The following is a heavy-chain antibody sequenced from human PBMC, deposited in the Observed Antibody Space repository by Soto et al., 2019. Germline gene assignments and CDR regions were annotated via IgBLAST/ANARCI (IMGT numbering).Heavy chain of an antibody. D-gene: IGHD3-10*01. Sequence: VQLVESGGGLVQPGGSLSLSCAASGFTFSSYWMHWVRQAPGKGMVSVSRINSDGSSTSYADSVKGRFTISRGNAKSTLYLQMNSLRDEDTAVYYCARQLAGNRHYWGQGTLVIVSS. CDR2: INSDGSST. CDR1: GFTFSSYW. J-gene: IGHJ4*02. CDR3: ARQLAGNRHY. V-gene: IGHV3-74*01.